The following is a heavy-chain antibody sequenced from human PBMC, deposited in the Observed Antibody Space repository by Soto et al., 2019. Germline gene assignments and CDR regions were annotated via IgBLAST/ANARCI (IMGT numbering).Heavy chain of an antibody. Sequence: QITLKESGPTLVKPTQPLTLTCTFSEFSLTTSGVGVGWIRQSPGKALEWLAVIYWDDSKHYSPSLKSRLTITKDTSKNQVVLTMTNMDPVDTATYYCTHKGYGDYPLDYWGQGTLVTVSS. CDR1: EFSLTTSGVG. J-gene: IGHJ4*02. CDR2: IYWDDSK. CDR3: THKGYGDYPLDY. V-gene: IGHV2-5*02. D-gene: IGHD4-17*01.